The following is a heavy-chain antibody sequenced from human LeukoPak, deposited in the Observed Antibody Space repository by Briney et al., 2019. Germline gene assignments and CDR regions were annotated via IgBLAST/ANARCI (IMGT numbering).Heavy chain of an antibody. J-gene: IGHJ4*02. V-gene: IGHV4-31*03. Sequence: SETLSLTCTVSGGSISSGGYYWSWIRQHPGKGLEWIGYIYYSGSTYYNPSLKSRVTISVDTSKNQFSLKLSSVTAADTVVYYYARVVLLGVFDYWGQGTLVTVSS. CDR3: ARVVLLGVFDY. CDR2: IYYSGST. CDR1: GGSISSGGYY. D-gene: IGHD2-15*01.